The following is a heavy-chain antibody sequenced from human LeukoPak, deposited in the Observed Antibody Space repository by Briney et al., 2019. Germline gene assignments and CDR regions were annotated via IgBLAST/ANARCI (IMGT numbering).Heavy chain of an antibody. CDR1: GGSFSGYY. CDR3: ARDKVGAITGFGY. CDR2: INHSGST. J-gene: IGHJ4*02. Sequence: PSETLSLTCAVYGGSFSGYYWSWIRQPPGKGLEWIGEINHSGSTNYNPSLKSRVTISVDTSKNQFSLKLSSVTAADTGVYYCARDKVGAITGFGYWGQGTLVTVSS. D-gene: IGHD1-26*01. V-gene: IGHV4-34*01.